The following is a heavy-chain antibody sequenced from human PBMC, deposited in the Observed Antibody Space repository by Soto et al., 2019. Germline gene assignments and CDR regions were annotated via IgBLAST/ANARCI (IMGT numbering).Heavy chain of an antibody. V-gene: IGHV1-69*01. CDR2: LTPKFGTP. D-gene: IGHD5-12*01. J-gene: IGHJ2*01. CDR1: GVSFTDHG. CDR3: ARGVVSGFEHWYFDL. Sequence: QVQLVQSGAEVKKPGSSVKVSCRASGVSFTDHGISWLRQAPGQGLEWIGGLTPKFGTPKYAPKFQGRVSITADESKTTASVTLSSLRPEYTAVDFCARGVVSGFEHWYFDLWRRGTMITVSS.